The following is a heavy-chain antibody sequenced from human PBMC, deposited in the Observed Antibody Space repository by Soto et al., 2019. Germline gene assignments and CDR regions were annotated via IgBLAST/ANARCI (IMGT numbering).Heavy chain of an antibody. Sequence: ASVKVSCKASGYTFTSDGISGVRQAPGQGLEWMGWISAYNGNTNYAQKLQGRVTMTTDTSTSTAYMELRSLRSDDTAVYYCARDDSSGWTILGGNYYYYYGMDVWGQGTTVTVSS. V-gene: IGHV1-18*04. J-gene: IGHJ6*02. CDR2: ISAYNGNT. CDR3: ARDDSSGWTILGGNYYYYYGMDV. D-gene: IGHD6-19*01. CDR1: GYTFTSDG.